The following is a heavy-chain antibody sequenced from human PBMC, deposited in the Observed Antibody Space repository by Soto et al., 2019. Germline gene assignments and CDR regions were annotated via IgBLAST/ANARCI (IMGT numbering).Heavy chain of an antibody. CDR2: INHSGST. CDR3: ARGRVVVVVAATPRVAFDI. V-gene: IGHV4-34*01. CDR1: GGSFSGYY. D-gene: IGHD2-15*01. Sequence: SETLSLTCAVYGGSFSGYYWSWIRQAPGKGLEWIGEINHSGSTNYNPSLKSRVTISVDTSKNQFSLKLSSVTAADTAVYYCARGRVVVVVAATPRVAFDIWGQGTMVTVSS. J-gene: IGHJ3*02.